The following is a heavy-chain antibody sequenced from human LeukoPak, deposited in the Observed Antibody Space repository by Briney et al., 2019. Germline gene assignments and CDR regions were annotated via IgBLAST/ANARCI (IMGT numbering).Heavy chain of an antibody. J-gene: IGHJ4*02. CDR3: ARGGQLWQYFDY. CDR2: IYYSGST. D-gene: IGHD5-18*01. V-gene: IGHV4-59*01. CDR1: GGSISSYY. Sequence: SETLSLTCTVSGGSISSYYWSWIRQPPGKGLEWIGYIYYSGSTNYNPSLKSRDTISVDTSKNQFSLKLSSVTATDTAVYYCARGGQLWQYFDYWGQGTLVTVSS.